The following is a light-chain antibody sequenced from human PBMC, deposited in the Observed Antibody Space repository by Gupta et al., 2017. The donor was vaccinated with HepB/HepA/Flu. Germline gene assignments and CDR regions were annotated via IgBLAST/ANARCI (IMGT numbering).Light chain of an antibody. CDR2: AAS. CDR3: QQLHSYPFT. V-gene: IGKV1-9*01. J-gene: IGKJ4*01. CDR1: QGISTY. Sequence: DIQLTHSPSFLSASVGDRVTITCRASQGISTYLAWYQQKPGKPPKLLIYAASTLQSGVPSRFSGSGAGTEFTLSISSLQPEDFATYCCQQLHSYPFTFGGGTKVEIK.